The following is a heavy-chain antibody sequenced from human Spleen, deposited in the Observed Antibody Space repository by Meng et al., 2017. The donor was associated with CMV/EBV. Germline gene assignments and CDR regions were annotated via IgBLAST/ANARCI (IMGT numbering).Heavy chain of an antibody. CDR1: GYTFTGYH. D-gene: IGHD2-2*01. V-gene: IGHV1-2*02. Sequence: CKASGYTFTGYHMHWVRQAPGEGLEWMGWINPNSGGTKYAQKFQGRVTMTRDTSISTAYMELSRLRYDDTAVYYCARAVVPAATFDPWGQGTLVTVAA. J-gene: IGHJ5*02. CDR3: ARAVVPAATFDP. CDR2: INPNSGGT.